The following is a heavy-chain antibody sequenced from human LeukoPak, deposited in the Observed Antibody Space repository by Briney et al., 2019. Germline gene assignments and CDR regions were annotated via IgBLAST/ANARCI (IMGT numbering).Heavy chain of an antibody. CDR2: ISSSSSYI. Sequence: GGSLRLSCAASGFTFSSYSMNWIRQAPGKGLEWVSSISSSSSYIYYADSVKGRFTISRDNAKNSLYLQMNSLRAEDTAVYYCARRARSSSPHPNDYWGQGTLVTVSS. CDR3: ARRARSSSPHPNDY. J-gene: IGHJ4*02. V-gene: IGHV3-21*01. CDR1: GFTFSSYS. D-gene: IGHD6-6*01.